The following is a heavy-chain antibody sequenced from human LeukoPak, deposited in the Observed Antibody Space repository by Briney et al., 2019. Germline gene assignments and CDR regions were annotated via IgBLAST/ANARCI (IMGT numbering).Heavy chain of an antibody. CDR1: GFTFSSYA. CDR2: ISGSGGNT. CDR3: AKCSDDSCYSNFDF. J-gene: IGHJ4*02. V-gene: IGHV3-23*01. D-gene: IGHD2-15*01. Sequence: TGGSLRLSCAASGFTFSSYAVSWVRRAPGKGLEWVSSISGSGGNTYYADSMKGRFTSSRDNSKNTLYLQMNSLRAEDTAVYYCAKCSDDSCYSNFDFWGQGTLVTVSS.